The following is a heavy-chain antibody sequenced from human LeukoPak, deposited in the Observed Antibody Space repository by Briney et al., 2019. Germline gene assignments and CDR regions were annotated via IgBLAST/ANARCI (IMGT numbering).Heavy chain of an antibody. J-gene: IGHJ5*02. CDR1: GYTFIDYY. Sequence: ASVTVSCKASGYTFIDYYIHWVRQAPGQGLEWMGWINPKSGDTKYAKTFQGRVTMTGDTSINSVYMELSSLRSDDTAVYYCARDPPYSSGNFFDPWGQGTLVTVSS. V-gene: IGHV1-2*02. D-gene: IGHD6-19*01. CDR2: INPKSGDT. CDR3: ARDPPYSSGNFFDP.